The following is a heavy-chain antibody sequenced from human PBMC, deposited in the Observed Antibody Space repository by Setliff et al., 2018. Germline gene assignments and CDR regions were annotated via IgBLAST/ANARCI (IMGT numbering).Heavy chain of an antibody. Sequence: ASVKVSCKTSGYTFTTYAINWVRQAPGQGLEWMGWINTNTGNPTYAQDFTGRFVFSLDTSASTAYLQISSLKAEDTAVYYCARDLGYCSTTSCHGDWFDPWGQGTLVT. D-gene: IGHD2-2*01. CDR3: ARDLGYCSTTSCHGDWFDP. V-gene: IGHV7-4-1*02. CDR1: GYTFTTYA. CDR2: INTNTGNP. J-gene: IGHJ5*02.